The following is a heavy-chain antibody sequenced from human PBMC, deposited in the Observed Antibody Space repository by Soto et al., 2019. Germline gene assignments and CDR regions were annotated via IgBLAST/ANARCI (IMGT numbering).Heavy chain of an antibody. D-gene: IGHD3-3*01. J-gene: IGHJ6*03. CDR2: IWYDGSNK. CDR3: ARGSGYYNYMDV. V-gene: IGHV3-33*01. CDR1: GFTFSSYG. Sequence: GGSLRLSCAASGFTFSSYGMHWVRQAPGKGLEWVAVIWYDGSNKYYADSVKGRFTISRDNSKNTLYLQMNSLRAEDTAVYYCARGSGYYNYMDVWGKGTTVTVSS.